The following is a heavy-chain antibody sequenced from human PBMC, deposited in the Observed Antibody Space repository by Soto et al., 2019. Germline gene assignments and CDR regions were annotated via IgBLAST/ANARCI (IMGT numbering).Heavy chain of an antibody. J-gene: IGHJ4*02. V-gene: IGHV1-18*01. D-gene: IGHD2-8*01. Sequence: ASVKVSCKASGYTFTSYGISWVRQAPGQGLEWMGWISAYNGNTNYAQKLQGRVTMTTDTSTSTAYMELRSLRSDDTAVYYCARDALDLCVLMVYGPPYNFDYWGQGTLVNVSS. CDR1: GYTFTSYG. CDR3: ARDALDLCVLMVYGPPYNFDY. CDR2: ISAYNGNT.